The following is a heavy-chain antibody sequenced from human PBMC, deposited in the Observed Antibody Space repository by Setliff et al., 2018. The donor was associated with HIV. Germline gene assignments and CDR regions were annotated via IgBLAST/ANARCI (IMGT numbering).Heavy chain of an antibody. Sequence: SETLSLTCSVSGGSFSGYYWSWIRQPPGKGLEWIGYIYIYNSGSTNYNPSLASRVTISVDMSKNQFSLKLNSLSAADTAVYYCARWESAQKAFNPWGHGTMVTVSS. D-gene: IGHD1-26*01. V-gene: IGHV4-59*08. CDR2: IYIYNSGST. CDR3: ARWESAQKAFNP. J-gene: IGHJ3*01. CDR1: GGSFSGYY.